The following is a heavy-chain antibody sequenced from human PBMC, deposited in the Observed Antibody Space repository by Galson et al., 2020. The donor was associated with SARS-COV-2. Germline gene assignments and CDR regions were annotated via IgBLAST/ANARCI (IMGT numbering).Heavy chain of an antibody. V-gene: IGHV3-74*01. Sequence: GESLKISCAASGFTFSSYWMHWVRQAPGKGLVWVSRVNTDGSSTIYADSVKGRFTISRDNAKNTLYLQMNSLRAEDTAVYYCARGNTMINGPLDAFDIWGQGTMVTVSS. CDR3: ARGNTMINGPLDAFDI. CDR1: GFTFSSYW. D-gene: IGHD3-22*01. CDR2: VNTDGSST. J-gene: IGHJ3*02.